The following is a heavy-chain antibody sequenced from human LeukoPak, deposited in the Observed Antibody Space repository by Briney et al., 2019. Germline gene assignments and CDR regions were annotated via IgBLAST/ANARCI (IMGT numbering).Heavy chain of an antibody. D-gene: IGHD2-2*01. Sequence: GGSLRLSCAASGFTVSSSYMSWVRQAPGKGLEWVAVISYDGSNKYYADSVKGRFTISRDNSKNTLYLQMNSLRAEDTAVYYCARWRAVPAAMRDAHFDYWGQGTLVTVSS. CDR2: ISYDGSNK. J-gene: IGHJ4*02. CDR3: ARWRAVPAAMRDAHFDY. V-gene: IGHV3-30-3*01. CDR1: GFTVSSSY.